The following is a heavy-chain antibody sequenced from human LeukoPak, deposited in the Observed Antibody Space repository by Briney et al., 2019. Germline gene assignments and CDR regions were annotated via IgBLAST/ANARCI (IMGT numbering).Heavy chain of an antibody. V-gene: IGHV3-11*04. D-gene: IGHD2-15*01. Sequence: PGGSLRLSCAASGFTFSDYYMSWIRQAPGKGLEWVSYISSSGSTIYYADSVKGRFTISRDNAKNSLYLQTNSLRAEDTAVYYCARAEGLVVVAATIDHWGQGTLVTVSS. CDR2: ISSSGSTI. CDR1: GFTFSDYY. CDR3: ARAEGLVVVAATIDH. J-gene: IGHJ4*02.